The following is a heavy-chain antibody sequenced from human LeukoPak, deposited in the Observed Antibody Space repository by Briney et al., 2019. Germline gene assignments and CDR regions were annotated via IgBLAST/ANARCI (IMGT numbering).Heavy chain of an antibody. V-gene: IGHV4-59*01. CDR3: ARDRVGQQLVGSKYYYYYMDV. D-gene: IGHD6-13*01. J-gene: IGHJ6*03. CDR1: GGSISSYY. CDR2: MYYSGGT. Sequence: PSETLSLTGTGSGGSISSYYWSWIRQPPGKGLEWIGYMYYSGGTNDNPSLKSRVTISVDMSKNQVSLKLSSVTAADTAVYYCARDRVGQQLVGSKYYYYYMDVWGKGTTVTISS.